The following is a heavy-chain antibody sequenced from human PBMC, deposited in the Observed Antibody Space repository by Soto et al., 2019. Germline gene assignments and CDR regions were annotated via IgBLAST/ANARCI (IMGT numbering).Heavy chain of an antibody. CDR2: ISSSSSYT. CDR3: ARDPVVVPAAMVGGPYYYYYYGMDV. V-gene: IGHV3-11*06. CDR1: GFTFSDYY. J-gene: IGHJ6*02. Sequence: GGSLRLSWAASGFTFSDYYMSWIRQAPGKGLEWVSYISSSSSYTNYADSVKGRFTISRDNAKNSLYLQMNSLRAEDTAVYYCARDPVVVPAAMVGGPYYYYYYGMDVWGQGTTVTVSS. D-gene: IGHD2-2*01.